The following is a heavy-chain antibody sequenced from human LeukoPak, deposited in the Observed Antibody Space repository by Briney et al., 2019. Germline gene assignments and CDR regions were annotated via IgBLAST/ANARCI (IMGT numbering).Heavy chain of an antibody. J-gene: IGHJ5*02. CDR2: ISYSAIT. CDR1: GFPISSGFS. V-gene: IGHV4-38-2*01. CDR3: ARVGAVPGIDP. D-gene: IGHD3-16*01. Sequence: SETLSLTCAVFGFPISSGFSWAWIRQSPGKRLDWIASISYSAITYYKPSLESRLFISADTSKNQFSVRLTSVTAADTAVYYCARVGAVPGIDPWGQGILVTVSS.